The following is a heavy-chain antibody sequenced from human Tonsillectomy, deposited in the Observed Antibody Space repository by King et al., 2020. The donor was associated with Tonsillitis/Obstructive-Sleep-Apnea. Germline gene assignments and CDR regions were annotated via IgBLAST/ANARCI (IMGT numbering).Heavy chain of an antibody. CDR2: INAGNGNT. CDR3: ARVGLRFLEEAGFDP. J-gene: IGHJ5*02. V-gene: IGHV1-3*01. Sequence: QLVQSGAEVKKPGASVKVSCKASGYTFTSYAMHWVRQAPGQRLEWMGWINAGNGNTKYSQKFQGRVTITRDTSASTAYMELSSLRSEDTAVYYCARVGLRFLEEAGFDPWGQGTLVTVSS. D-gene: IGHD3-3*01. CDR1: GYTFTSYA.